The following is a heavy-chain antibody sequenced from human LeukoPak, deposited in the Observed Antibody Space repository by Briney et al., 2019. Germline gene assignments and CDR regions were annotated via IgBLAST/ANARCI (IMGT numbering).Heavy chain of an antibody. V-gene: IGHV1-2*04. Sequence: ASVKVSCKASGYTFTVYYMHWVRQAPGQGLEWMGWINPNSGGTNYAQKFQGWVTMTRDTSISTAYMELSRLRSDDTAVYYCARALAQSDYGDYDYYFDYWGQGTLVTVSS. CDR2: INPNSGGT. CDR3: ARALAQSDYGDYDYYFDY. J-gene: IGHJ4*02. D-gene: IGHD4-17*01. CDR1: GYTFTVYY.